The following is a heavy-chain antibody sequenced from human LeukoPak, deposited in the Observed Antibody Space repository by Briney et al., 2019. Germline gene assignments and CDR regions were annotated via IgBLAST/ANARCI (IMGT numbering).Heavy chain of an antibody. J-gene: IGHJ3*02. D-gene: IGHD3-22*01. CDR3: ARAIYDSSGYYYAFDI. V-gene: IGHV1-46*03. CDR1: GYTFTSYY. CDR2: INPSGGST. Sequence: ASVTVSCKASGYTFTSYYMHWVRQAPGQGLEWMGIINPSGGSTSYAQKFQGRVTMTRDTSTSTVYMELSSLRSEDTAVYYCARAIYDSSGYYYAFDIWGQGTMVTVSS.